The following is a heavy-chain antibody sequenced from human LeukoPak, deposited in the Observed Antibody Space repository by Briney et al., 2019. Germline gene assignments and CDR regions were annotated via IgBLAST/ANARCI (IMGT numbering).Heavy chain of an antibody. Sequence: RWASVTVSCKASGNTFNGYYIHWVRQAPGQGLEWMGWINPNRGGTNYAQKFQGRVTLTRDTSISTAYMELNSLTSDDTAVYYCATTRLQYDSSGYYQYWGQGTLLTVSS. CDR3: ATTRLQYDSSGYYQY. CDR1: GNTFNGYY. V-gene: IGHV1-2*02. D-gene: IGHD3-22*01. CDR2: INPNRGGT. J-gene: IGHJ4*02.